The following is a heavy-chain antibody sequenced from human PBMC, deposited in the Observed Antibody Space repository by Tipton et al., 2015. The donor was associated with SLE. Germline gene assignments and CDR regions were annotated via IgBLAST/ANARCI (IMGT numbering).Heavy chain of an antibody. CDR2: IYYSGST. V-gene: IGHV4-59*11. CDR1: GGSISSHY. D-gene: IGHD7-27*01. J-gene: IGHJ3*02. CDR3: ARGYITLGAFDI. Sequence: GLVKPSETLSLTCTVSGGSISSHYWSWIRQPPGKGLEWIGYIYYSGSTNYNPSLKSRVTISVDTSKNQFSLKLSSVTAADTAVYYCARGYITLGAFDIWGQGTMVTVSS.